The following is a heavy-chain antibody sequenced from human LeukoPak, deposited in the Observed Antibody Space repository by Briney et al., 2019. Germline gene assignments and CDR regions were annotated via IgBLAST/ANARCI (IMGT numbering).Heavy chain of an antibody. J-gene: IGHJ4*02. V-gene: IGHV3-7*04. CDR1: GFPFSSYW. Sequence: GGSLRLSCVASGFPFSSYWMTWVRQAPGKGLEWVADIKQDGSKKSYVDSVKGRFTISRDNAKNSLYLQMNSLRAEDTAIYYCTRVGYIDEGIDHWGQGTLVTVPS. CDR3: TRVGYIDEGIDH. CDR2: IKQDGSKK. D-gene: IGHD5-24*01.